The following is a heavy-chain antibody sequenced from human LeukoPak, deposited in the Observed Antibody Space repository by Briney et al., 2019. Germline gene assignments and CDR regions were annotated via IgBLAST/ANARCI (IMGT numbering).Heavy chain of an antibody. V-gene: IGHV1-2*02. CDR3: AREAVAGTVYFDY. D-gene: IGHD6-19*01. CDR2: INPNSGGT. J-gene: IGHJ4*02. CDR1: GYTFTSYG. Sequence: ASVKVSCKASGYTFTSYGISWVRQAPGQGLEWMGWINPNSGGTNYAQKFQGRVTMTRDTSISTAYMELSRLRSDDTAVYYCAREAVAGTVYFDYWGQGTLVTVSS.